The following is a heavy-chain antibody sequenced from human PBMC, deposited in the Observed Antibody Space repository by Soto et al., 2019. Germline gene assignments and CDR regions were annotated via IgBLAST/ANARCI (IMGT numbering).Heavy chain of an antibody. V-gene: IGHV1-8*01. Sequence: ASVKVSCKASGYTFTSYDINWVRQATGQGLERMGWMNPNSGNTGYAQKFQGRVTMTRNTSISTAYMELSSLRSEDTAVYYCAIGPCYYYGMDVWGQGTTVTVSS. J-gene: IGHJ6*02. CDR3: AIGPCYYYGMDV. CDR1: GYTFTSYD. CDR2: MNPNSGNT.